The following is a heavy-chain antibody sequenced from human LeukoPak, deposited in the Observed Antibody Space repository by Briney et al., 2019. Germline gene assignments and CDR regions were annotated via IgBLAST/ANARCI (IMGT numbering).Heavy chain of an antibody. CDR1: GFTFSDYS. Sequence: GGSLRLSCAASGFTFSDYSMNWVRQAPGKGLEWVSYISSSSTTIFYADSVKGRFTISRDNAKNSLFLQMNGLRDEDTALYYCARERVLAAAGDGFDSWGQGTLVTVSS. V-gene: IGHV3-48*02. J-gene: IGHJ4*02. CDR2: ISSSSTTI. CDR3: ARERVLAAAGDGFDS. D-gene: IGHD3-10*01.